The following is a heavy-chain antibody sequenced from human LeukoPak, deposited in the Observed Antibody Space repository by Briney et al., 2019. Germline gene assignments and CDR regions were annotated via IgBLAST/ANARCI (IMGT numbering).Heavy chain of an antibody. J-gene: IGHJ3*02. CDR3: ARDGRPFDI. Sequence: GGSLRLSCAASGFTFSSYSMSWVRQAPGKGLEWVAYISSSSSTLHYADPVKGRFTISRDNANNSLYLQVNSLRDEDTAVYYCARDGRPFDIWGQGTMVTVSS. CDR1: GFTFSSYS. V-gene: IGHV3-48*02. CDR2: ISSSSSTL.